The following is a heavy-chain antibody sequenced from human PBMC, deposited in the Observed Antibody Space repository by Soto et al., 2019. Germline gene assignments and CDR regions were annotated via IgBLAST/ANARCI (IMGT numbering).Heavy chain of an antibody. CDR3: AKDTSISGTAYGDYLFDY. V-gene: IGHV3-23*01. Sequence: GGSLRLSCAASGFTFSSYAVSWVRQAPGKGLEWVSSISDSGGSTYYADSVKGRFTISRDNSKNTLHLQMSGLRAEDTAVYYCAKDTSISGTAYGDYLFDYWGQGTLVTVSS. J-gene: IGHJ4*02. CDR1: GFTFSSYA. D-gene: IGHD4-17*01. CDR2: ISDSGGST.